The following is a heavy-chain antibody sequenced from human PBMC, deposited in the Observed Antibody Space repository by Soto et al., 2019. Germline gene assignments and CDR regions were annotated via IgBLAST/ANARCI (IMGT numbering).Heavy chain of an antibody. V-gene: IGHV3-33*01. D-gene: IGHD1-26*01. Sequence: RLSCAASGFTFSNYGMHWVRQAPGKGLEWVAIIWHDGNNKYYADSVRGRFIISRDNSKNRLYVQMNSLRAEDTAVYYCASDLVGASDSYGLDVWGQGTPVTVSS. J-gene: IGHJ6*02. CDR2: IWHDGNNK. CDR3: ASDLVGASDSYGLDV. CDR1: GFTFSNYG.